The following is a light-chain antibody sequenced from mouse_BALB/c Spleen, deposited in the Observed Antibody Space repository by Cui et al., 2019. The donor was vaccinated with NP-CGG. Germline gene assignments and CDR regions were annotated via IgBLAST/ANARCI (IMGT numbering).Light chain of an antibody. J-gene: IGLJ1*01. Sequence: QAVVTQESALTTPHGETVTLTCRSSTGAVTTSNYANWVQEKPDHLFTGLIGGTNNRAPGIPARFSGFLIGGKAALTITGAQTEDEAIYFCALWYSNHWVFGGGTKLTVL. CDR1: TGAVTTSNY. CDR3: ALWYSNHWV. CDR2: GTN. V-gene: IGLV1*01.